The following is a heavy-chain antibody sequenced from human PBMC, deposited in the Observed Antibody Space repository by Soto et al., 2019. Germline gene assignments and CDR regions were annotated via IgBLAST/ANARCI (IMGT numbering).Heavy chain of an antibody. Sequence: SETLSLTCSVSGGSITIRNLYWSWVRQPPGKGLEWIGSIYYSGTTYYSPSLQNRISTSLDTSKNQITLKLTSATVADTAVYYCVRGEGGWETYWGQGTLVTVSS. CDR2: IYYSGTT. D-gene: IGHD6-19*01. CDR1: GGSITIRNLY. V-gene: IGHV4-39*01. J-gene: IGHJ4*02. CDR3: VRGEGGWETY.